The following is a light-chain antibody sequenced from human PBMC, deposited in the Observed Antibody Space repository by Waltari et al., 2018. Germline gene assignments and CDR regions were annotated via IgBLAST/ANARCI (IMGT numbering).Light chain of an antibody. CDR2: GAS. CDR1: QSVSRF. J-gene: IGKJ1*01. V-gene: IGKV3-20*01. CDR3: QKYDRLPAT. Sequence: EIVLTQSPGTLSLSPGERGTLSCRASQSVSRFLAWYQQKPGQAPRLHIYGASTRATGSPDRFSGSGSGTDFSLTISRLEPEDFAVYYCQKYDRLPATFGQGTKVEIK.